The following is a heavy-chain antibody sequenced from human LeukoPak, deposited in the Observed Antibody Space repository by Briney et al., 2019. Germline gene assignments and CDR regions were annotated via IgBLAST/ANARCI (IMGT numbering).Heavy chain of an antibody. CDR1: GFTLSDCA. V-gene: IGHV3-73*01. CDR2: IRTKGANYAT. CDR3: TRDGGSYSHLDN. D-gene: IGHD1-26*01. Sequence: GGSLRLSCAASGFTLSDCAMHWVRQAFGKGLEWVGLIRTKGANYATAYAASVKGRFIISRDDSNNMAYLQMNSLKNDDTAVYYCTRDGGSYSHLDNWGLGTLVTVSS. J-gene: IGHJ4*02.